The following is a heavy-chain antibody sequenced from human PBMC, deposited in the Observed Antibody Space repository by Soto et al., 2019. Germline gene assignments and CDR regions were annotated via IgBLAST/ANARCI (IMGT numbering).Heavy chain of an antibody. D-gene: IGHD3-16*01. CDR3: ARAWGGNVFDY. J-gene: IGHJ4*02. CDR1: GGSISSYY. Sequence: PSETLSLTCTVSGGSISSYYWSWIRQPPGKGLDWIGYIYYSGSTNYNPSLKSRVTISVDTSKNQFSLKLSSVTAADTAVYYCARAWGGNVFDYWGQGTLVTVS. CDR2: IYYSGST. V-gene: IGHV4-59*08.